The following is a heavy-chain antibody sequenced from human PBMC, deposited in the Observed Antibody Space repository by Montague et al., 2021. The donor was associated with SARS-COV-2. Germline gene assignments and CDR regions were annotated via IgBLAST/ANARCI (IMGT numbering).Heavy chain of an antibody. J-gene: IGHJ1*01. D-gene: IGHD1-1*01. V-gene: IGHV4-39*07. Sequence: SETLSLTCTVSGGSISVGSYYWVWIRQPPGKGLEWIGSIYYGGTADYNPSLKSRVTISVDTSNNQLSLKLTSLTAADTAVYSCASSPLRTSGANWYDKYFQHWGQGTRVTVSS. CDR1: GGSISVGSYY. CDR3: ASSPLRTSGANWYDKYFQH. CDR2: IYYGGTA.